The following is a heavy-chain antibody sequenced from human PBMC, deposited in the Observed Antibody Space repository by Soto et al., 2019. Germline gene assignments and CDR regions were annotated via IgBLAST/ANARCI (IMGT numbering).Heavy chain of an antibody. J-gene: IGHJ6*02. D-gene: IGHD6-13*01. CDR3: AREWIAAAGKRGYYYGMDV. V-gene: IGHV3-48*02. Sequence: GGSLRLSCAASGFTFSSYSMNWVRQAPGKGLEWVSYISSSSSTIYYADSVKGRFTISRDNAKNSLYLQMNSLRDEDTAVYYCAREWIAAAGKRGYYYGMDVWGQGTTVTVSS. CDR2: ISSSSSTI. CDR1: GFTFSSYS.